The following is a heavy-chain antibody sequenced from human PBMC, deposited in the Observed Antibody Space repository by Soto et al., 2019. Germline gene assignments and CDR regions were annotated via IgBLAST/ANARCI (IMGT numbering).Heavy chain of an antibody. CDR2: ISSDVVNY. CDR1: GFTFSSFA. Sequence: ESGGGVVQPGRSLRLSCAASGFTFSSFAMHWVRQAPGKGLEWLAVISSDVVNYYYAESVKGRFNISRDNSKNTLYLQMNSLRNEDTAVYYCARGGAWTPEGLGYWGQGTLVTVSS. J-gene: IGHJ4*02. D-gene: IGHD2-15*01. CDR3: ARGGAWTPEGLGY. V-gene: IGHV3-30-3*01.